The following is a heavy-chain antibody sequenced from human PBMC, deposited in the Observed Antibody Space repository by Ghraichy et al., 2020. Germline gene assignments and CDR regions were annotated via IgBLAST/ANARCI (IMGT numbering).Heavy chain of an antibody. Sequence: GGSLRLSCAASGFTFSSHSMNWVRQAPGKGLEWVSYISSSTGTKHYADSVKGRFTISRDNAKNSLYLQMNSLRDEDTAVYYCARDLYGDYALDYWGQGTRVTVSS. CDR3: ARDLYGDYALDY. V-gene: IGHV3-48*02. CDR1: GFTFSSHS. CDR2: ISSSTGTK. D-gene: IGHD4-17*01. J-gene: IGHJ4*02.